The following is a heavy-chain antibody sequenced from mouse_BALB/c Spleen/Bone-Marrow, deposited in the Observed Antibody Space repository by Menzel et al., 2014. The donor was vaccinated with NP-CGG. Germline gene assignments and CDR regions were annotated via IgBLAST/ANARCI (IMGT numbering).Heavy chain of an antibody. CDR2: ISYDGSN. V-gene: IGHV3-6*02. J-gene: IGHJ4*01. CDR3: SRERTEGAMDS. CDR1: GYSITSGYY. Sequence: VQLKESGPGLEKPSQSLSLTCSVTGYSITSGYYWNWIRQFPGNRLEWMGYISYDGSNNYNPSLKNRVSITRDTSKNQFFLRLISVTAEDSATYYCSRERTEGAMDSWGQGTSVTVSS.